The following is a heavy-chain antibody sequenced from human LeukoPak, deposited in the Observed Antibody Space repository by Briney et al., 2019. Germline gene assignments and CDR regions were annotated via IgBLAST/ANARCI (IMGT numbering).Heavy chain of an antibody. CDR3: ARSLLGYCSSTSCYESGY. J-gene: IGHJ4*02. CDR1: GYTLTELS. D-gene: IGHD2-2*01. V-gene: IGHV1-24*01. CDR2: FDPEDGET. Sequence: ASVKVSCKVSGYTLTELSMHWVRQAPGKGLEWMGGFDPEDGETIYAQKFQGRVTMTEDTSTDTAYMELSSLRSEDTAVYYCARSLLGYCSSTSCYESGYWGQGTLVTVSS.